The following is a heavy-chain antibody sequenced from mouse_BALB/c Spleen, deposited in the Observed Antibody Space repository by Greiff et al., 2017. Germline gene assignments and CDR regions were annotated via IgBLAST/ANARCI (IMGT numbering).Heavy chain of an antibody. J-gene: IGHJ2*01. V-gene: IGHV14-3*02. CDR2: IDPANGNT. CDR3: AKGGNYVYYFDY. CDR1: GFNIKDTY. D-gene: IGHD2-1*01. Sequence: VTLKESGAELVKPGASVKLSCTASGFNIKDTYMHWVKQRPEQGLEWIGRIDPANGNTKYDPKFQGKATITADTSSNTAYLQLSSLTSEDTAVYYCAKGGNYVYYFDYWGQGTTLTVSS.